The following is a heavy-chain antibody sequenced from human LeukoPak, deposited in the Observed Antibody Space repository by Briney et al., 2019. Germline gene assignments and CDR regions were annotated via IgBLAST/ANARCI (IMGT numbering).Heavy chain of an antibody. D-gene: IGHD3-10*01. J-gene: IGHJ6*03. CDR1: GFTFSTYA. CDR3: ARDQITMTRGVVARSTAYYKSYYMDV. CDR2: LSNDGSNK. Sequence: PGRSLRLSCAASGFTFSTYAMHWVRQAPGKGLEWVALLSNDGSNKYYAESVKGRFTISRDNSKNTLYLQMNSLRAEDTAVYYCARDQITMTRGVVARSTAYYKSYYMDVWGKGTTVTVSS. V-gene: IGHV3-30*04.